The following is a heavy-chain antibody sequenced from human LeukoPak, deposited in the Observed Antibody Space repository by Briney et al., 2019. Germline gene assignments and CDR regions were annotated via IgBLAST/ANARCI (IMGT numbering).Heavy chain of an antibody. V-gene: IGHV4-59*08. CDR1: GVSISSYY. Sequence: SGTLCLTCTASGVSISSYYWSWIRQPPGKGLEWLSDIYHDGSTNYNPSLKRRFTISVDTSENQSSLKLSSVTTAETAVYYCARNGELLYGYEWFDPWGQGTLVTVSS. CDR3: ARNGELLYGYEWFDP. J-gene: IGHJ5*02. CDR2: IYHDGST. D-gene: IGHD1-26*01.